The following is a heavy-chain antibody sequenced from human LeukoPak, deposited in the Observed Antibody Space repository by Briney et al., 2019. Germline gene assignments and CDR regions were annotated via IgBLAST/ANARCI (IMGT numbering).Heavy chain of an antibody. J-gene: IGHJ5*02. Sequence: GASVKVSCKASGYTFTSYGISWVRQAPGQGLEWMGWISAYNGNTNYAQKLQGRVTMTTDASTSTAYMELRSLRSDDTAVYYCARDGGDIVVVPPAILWFDPWGQGTLVTVSS. CDR3: ARDGGDIVVVPPAILWFDP. CDR2: ISAYNGNT. D-gene: IGHD2-2*01. CDR1: GYTFTSYG. V-gene: IGHV1-18*01.